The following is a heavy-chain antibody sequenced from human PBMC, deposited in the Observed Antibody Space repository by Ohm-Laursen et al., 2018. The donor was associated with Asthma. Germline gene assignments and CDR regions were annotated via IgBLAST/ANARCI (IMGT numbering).Heavy chain of an antibody. J-gene: IGHJ6*02. V-gene: IGHV3-30-3*01. CDR1: GFTFSSYA. D-gene: IGHD1-1*01. Sequence: RSLRLSCAAPGFTFSSYAMHWVRQAPGKGLEWVAVISYDGSNKYYADSVKGRFTISRDNSKNTLYLQMNSLRAEDTAVYYCARDIGLLEPVSYYGMDVWGQGTTVTVSS. CDR3: ARDIGLLEPVSYYGMDV. CDR2: ISYDGSNK.